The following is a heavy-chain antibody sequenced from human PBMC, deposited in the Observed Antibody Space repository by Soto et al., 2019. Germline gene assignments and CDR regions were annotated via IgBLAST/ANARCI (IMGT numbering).Heavy chain of an antibody. CDR1: GGTFSSYA. CDR2: IIPIFGTA. Sequence: SSVKVSCKASGGTFSSYAISWVRQAPGQGLEWMGGIIPIFGTANYAQKFQGRVTITADESTSTAYMELSGLRSEDTAVYYCARGKGMEENYYYYGMDVWGQGTTVTVSS. D-gene: IGHD1-1*01. CDR3: ARGKGMEENYYYYGMDV. V-gene: IGHV1-69*13. J-gene: IGHJ6*02.